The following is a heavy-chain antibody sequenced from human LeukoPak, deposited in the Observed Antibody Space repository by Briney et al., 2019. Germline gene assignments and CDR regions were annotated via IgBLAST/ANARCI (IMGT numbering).Heavy chain of an antibody. J-gene: IGHJ3*02. CDR1: GFTFSTYS. Sequence: GGSLRLSCAASGFTFSTYSMNWVRQAPGKGLEWVSYITSSSTIYYADSVRGRFTISRDNAKNSLYLQMNSLRDEDTAVYYCARVDWMIGAFDIWGQGTMVTVSS. CDR3: ARVDWMIGAFDI. CDR2: ITSSSTI. D-gene: IGHD3-22*01. V-gene: IGHV3-48*02.